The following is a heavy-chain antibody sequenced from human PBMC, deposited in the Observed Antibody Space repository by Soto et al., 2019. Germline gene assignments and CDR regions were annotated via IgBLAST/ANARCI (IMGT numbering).Heavy chain of an antibody. D-gene: IGHD3-10*01. J-gene: IGHJ6*01. V-gene: IGHV1-18*04. CDR1: GYTFTSHG. Sequence: QVQLVQSGAEVKKPGASVKVSCKASGYTFTSHGISWVRQAPGQGLEWMGWISAYKGNTDYAQKLQGRVTMTTDTSNSTDDPELRSLRRDVTAVYYGAPVVPASMVHYDMYLLGPGTT. CDR3: APVVPASMVHYDMYL. CDR2: ISAYKGNT.